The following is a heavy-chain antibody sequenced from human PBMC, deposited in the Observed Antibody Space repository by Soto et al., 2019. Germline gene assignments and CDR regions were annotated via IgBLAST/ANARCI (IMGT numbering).Heavy chain of an antibody. CDR1: GFTFSSYA. Sequence: GGSLRLSCAASGFTFSSYAMSWVRQAPWKGLEWVSAISGSGGSTYYADSVKGRFTISRDNSKNTLYLQMNSLRAEDTAVYYCAKDSVGASGVSTYYYYGMDVWGQGTTVTVSS. J-gene: IGHJ6*02. D-gene: IGHD1-26*01. CDR3: AKDSVGASGVSTYYYYGMDV. V-gene: IGHV3-23*01. CDR2: ISGSGGST.